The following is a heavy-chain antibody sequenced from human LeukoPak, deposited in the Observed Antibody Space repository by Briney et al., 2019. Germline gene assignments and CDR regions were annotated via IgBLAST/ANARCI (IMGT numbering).Heavy chain of an antibody. D-gene: IGHD3-10*01. J-gene: IGHJ4*02. CDR2: FDPEDGET. Sequence: GASVKVSCKVSGYTLTELSMHWVRQAPGKGLEWVGGFDPEDGETIYAQKFQGRVTMTEDTSTDTAYMELSSLRSEDTAVYYCATDSNGSGSYPLDYWGQGTLVTVSS. CDR1: GYTLTELS. CDR3: ATDSNGSGSYPLDY. V-gene: IGHV1-24*01.